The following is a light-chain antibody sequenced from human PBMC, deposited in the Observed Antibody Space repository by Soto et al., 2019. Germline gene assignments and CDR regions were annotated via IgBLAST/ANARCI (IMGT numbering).Light chain of an antibody. V-gene: IGKV1-5*03. CDR1: QSISSW. CDR2: KAS. CDR3: QQYHSYPYT. J-gene: IGKJ2*01. Sequence: DIQMTQSPSTLSASVGDRVTITCRASQSISSWLAWFQQKPGKAPNLLIYKASSLQSGVPSRFSGSGSGTDFTLTISSLQPDDFASYYCQQYHSYPYTFGQGTKLEIK.